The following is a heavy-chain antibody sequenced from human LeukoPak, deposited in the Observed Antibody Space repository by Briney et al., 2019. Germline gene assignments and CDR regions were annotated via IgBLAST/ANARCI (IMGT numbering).Heavy chain of an antibody. V-gene: IGHV3-9*01. D-gene: IGHD5-12*01. Sequence: PGGSLRLSCAASGFTFNDYAMPWVRQAPGKGLEWVSGISWNSGSIGYADSVKGRFTISRDNAKNSLYLQMNSLRSEDTAVYYCATDKGYGRRPKPFDYWGQGTLVTVSS. J-gene: IGHJ4*02. CDR3: ATDKGYGRRPKPFDY. CDR1: GFTFNDYA. CDR2: ISWNSGSI.